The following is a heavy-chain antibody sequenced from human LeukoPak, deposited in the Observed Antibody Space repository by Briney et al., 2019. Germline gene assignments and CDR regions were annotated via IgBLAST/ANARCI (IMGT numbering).Heavy chain of an antibody. D-gene: IGHD3-10*01. CDR3: ARVRDYYGSGAFDY. V-gene: IGHV4-34*01. CDR1: GGSFSGYY. CDR2: INHSGST. Sequence: SETLSLTCAVYGGSFSGYYWSWIRQPPGKGLEWIGEINHSGSTNYNPSLKSRVTISVDTSKNQFSLELSSVTAADTAVYYCARVRDYYGSGAFDYWGQGTLVTVSS. J-gene: IGHJ4*02.